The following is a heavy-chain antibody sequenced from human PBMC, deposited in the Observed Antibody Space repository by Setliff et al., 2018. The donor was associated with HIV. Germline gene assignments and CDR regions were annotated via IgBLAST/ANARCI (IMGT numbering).Heavy chain of an antibody. CDR2: ISSTSTYI. CDR3: ARLGTARSFDI. D-gene: IGHD7-27*01. Sequence: GGSLRLSCAASGLTFNTYSLNWVRQAPGKGLEWFSSISSTSTYIYYADSVRGRFTVSRDNAKNSVFLQMNRLRGEDTGVYYCARLGTARSFDIWGLGTLVTVSS. V-gene: IGHV3-21*06. J-gene: IGHJ4*01. CDR1: GLTFNTYS.